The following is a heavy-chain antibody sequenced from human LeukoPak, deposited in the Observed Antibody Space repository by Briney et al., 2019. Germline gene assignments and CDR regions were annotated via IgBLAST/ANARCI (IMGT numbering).Heavy chain of an antibody. D-gene: IGHD1-26*01. CDR1: GYSFTSYW. J-gene: IGHJ6*03. CDR3: ARSRYSGSYSYYYYMDV. V-gene: IGHV5-51*01. CDR2: IYPGDSDT. Sequence: PGAALQISCKGSGYSFTSYWIGWVRQMPGKGLEWMGIIYPGDSDTRYSPSFQGQVTISADKSISTAYLQWSSLKASDTAMYYCARSRYSGSYSYYYYMDVWGKGTTVTVSS.